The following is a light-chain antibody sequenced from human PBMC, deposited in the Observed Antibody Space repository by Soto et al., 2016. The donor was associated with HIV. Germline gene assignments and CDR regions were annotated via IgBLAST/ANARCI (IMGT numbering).Light chain of an antibody. CDR3: QKYNGVIT. J-gene: IGKJ4*01. Sequence: DIQMTQSPSSLSGSIGDRVSITCRASQDIYNYLAWYQQKPEKVPRLLISAAMNLESGVPSRFRGSGSGTEFTLTITSLQPEDIATYYCQKYNGVITFGGGTKVEI. CDR1: QDIYNY. CDR2: AAM. V-gene: IGKV1-27*01.